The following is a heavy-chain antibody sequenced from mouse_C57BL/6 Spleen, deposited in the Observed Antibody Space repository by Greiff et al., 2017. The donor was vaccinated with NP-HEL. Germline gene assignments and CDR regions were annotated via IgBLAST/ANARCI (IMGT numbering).Heavy chain of an antibody. CDR2: IDPSDSYT. J-gene: IGHJ2*01. V-gene: IGHV1-69*01. Sequence: QVQLQQPGAELVMPGASVKLSCKASGYTFTSYWMHWVKQRPGQGLEWIGEIDPSDSYTNYNQKFKGKSTLTVDKSSSTDYMQLSSLTSEDSAVYYCARWGYSNYSSYDYFDYWGQGTTLTVSS. CDR3: ARWGYSNYSSYDYFDY. D-gene: IGHD2-5*01. CDR1: GYTFTSYW.